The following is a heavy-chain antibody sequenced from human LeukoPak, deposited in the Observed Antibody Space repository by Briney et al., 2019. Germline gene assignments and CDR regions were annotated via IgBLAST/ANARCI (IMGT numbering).Heavy chain of an antibody. CDR1: GFTFSNYA. Sequence: QTGGSLRLSCAASGFTFSNYAMSWVRQAPGKGLEWVSDINGSGGRTYYADSVKGRFTISRDNSKNTLYLQMNSLRAEDTAVYYCAKNRGLPLWGQGTLVTVSS. J-gene: IGHJ4*02. V-gene: IGHV3-23*01. CDR2: INGSGGRT. CDR3: AKNRGLPL.